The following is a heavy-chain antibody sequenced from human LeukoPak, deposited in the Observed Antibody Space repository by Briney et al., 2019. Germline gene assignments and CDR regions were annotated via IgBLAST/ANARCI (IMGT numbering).Heavy chain of an antibody. V-gene: IGHV1-69*13. CDR1: GGTFSSYA. Sequence: SVKISCKASGGTFSSYAISWVRQAPGQGLEWMGGIIPIFGTANYAQKFQGRVTITADESTSTAYMELSSLRSEDTAVYYCARDNVTMVRGVIITGYFDYWGQGTLVTVSS. D-gene: IGHD3-10*01. J-gene: IGHJ4*02. CDR2: IIPIFGTA. CDR3: ARDNVTMVRGVIITGYFDY.